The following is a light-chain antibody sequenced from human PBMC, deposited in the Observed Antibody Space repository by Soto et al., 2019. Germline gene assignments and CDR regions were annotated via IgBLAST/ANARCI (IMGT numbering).Light chain of an antibody. Sequence: EIVLTQSPGTLSLSPGERATLSCRASQSISSSYLAWYQQSPGQAPRLLVYGASSRATDIPDRFSASGSGTDFSLTISRLEPEDFAVYYCQQYGTSPWTFGQGTKVDIK. CDR2: GAS. CDR3: QQYGTSPWT. V-gene: IGKV3-20*01. CDR1: QSISSSY. J-gene: IGKJ1*01.